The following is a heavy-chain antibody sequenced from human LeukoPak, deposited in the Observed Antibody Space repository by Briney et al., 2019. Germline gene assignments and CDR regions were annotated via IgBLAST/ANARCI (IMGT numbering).Heavy chain of an antibody. V-gene: IGHV3-23*01. CDR3: AKSYYDSSGYYQRYFAH. CDR1: GFSFSNYA. Sequence: GGSLRLSCAASGFSFSNYAMDWVRQAPGKGLEWVSAMSGSGRTTYYADSVKGRFTISRDNSKNTLYLQMNSLRAEDTAVYYCAKSYYDSSGYYQRYFAHWGRGTLVTVSS. D-gene: IGHD3-22*01. CDR2: MSGSGRTT. J-gene: IGHJ4*02.